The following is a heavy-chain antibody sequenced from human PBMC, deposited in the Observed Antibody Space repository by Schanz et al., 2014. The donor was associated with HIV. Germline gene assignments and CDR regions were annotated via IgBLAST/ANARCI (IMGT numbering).Heavy chain of an antibody. CDR1: DYLFSRYG. V-gene: IGHV1-2*02. CDR3: ARGRSGYCSGGSCPYGRYYFDY. Sequence: QVQLVQSGAEVKRPGASVKVSCKASDYLFSRYGISWVRQAPGQGLEWMGWINPNSGGTNYAQKFQGRVTMTRDTSISTAYMELSRLRSDDTAVYYCARGRSGYCSGGSCPYGRYYFDYWGQGTLVIVSS. CDR2: INPNSGGT. J-gene: IGHJ4*02. D-gene: IGHD2-15*01.